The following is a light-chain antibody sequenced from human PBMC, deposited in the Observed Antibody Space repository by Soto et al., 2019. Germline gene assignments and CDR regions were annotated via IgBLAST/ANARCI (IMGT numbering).Light chain of an antibody. J-gene: IGLJ3*02. V-gene: IGLV2-14*01. Sequence: QSALTQPASVSGSRGQSITISRTGTSSDVGGHNYVSWYQQHPGKAPKFMIFEVSNRPSGVSNRFSGSKSGNTASLTISGLQAEDEADYYCSSYTSTNTWVFGGGTKLTVL. CDR2: EVS. CDR1: SSDVGGHNY. CDR3: SSYTSTNTWV.